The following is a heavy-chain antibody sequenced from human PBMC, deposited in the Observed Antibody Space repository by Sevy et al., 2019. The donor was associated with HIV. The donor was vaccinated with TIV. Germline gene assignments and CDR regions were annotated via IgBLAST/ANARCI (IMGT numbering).Heavy chain of an antibody. CDR2: INHSGST. Sequence: QSQTLSLTCAVHGGSFSGYYWNWIRQPPGKGLEWTGEINHSGSTNYNPSLKSRVTISVDTSKNQFSLKLSSVTAADTAVYYCARSPPIVVVPGAPSWFDPWGQGTLVTVSS. V-gene: IGHV4-34*01. CDR3: ARSPPIVVVPGAPSWFDP. D-gene: IGHD2-2*01. CDR1: GGSFSGYY. J-gene: IGHJ5*02.